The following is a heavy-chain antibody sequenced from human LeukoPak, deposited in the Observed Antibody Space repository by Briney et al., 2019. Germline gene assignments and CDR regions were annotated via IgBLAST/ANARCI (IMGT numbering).Heavy chain of an antibody. CDR3: AGHTLTYYYYMDV. D-gene: IGHD5-18*01. V-gene: IGHV3-48*04. CDR1: RFTFNTYW. Sequence: GGSLRLSCAASRFTFNTYWMTWVRQAPGKGLEWISYISGSGTTISYADSVKGRFTISRDNANNSLFLQLSRLRAEDTAVYYCAGHTLTYYYYMDVWGKGTTVTISS. J-gene: IGHJ6*03. CDR2: ISGSGTTI.